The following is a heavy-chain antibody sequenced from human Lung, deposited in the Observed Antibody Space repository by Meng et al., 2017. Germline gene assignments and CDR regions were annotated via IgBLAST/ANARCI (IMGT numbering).Heavy chain of an antibody. CDR1: GVSFSSGGYY. J-gene: IGHJ5*02. CDR3: VRERNRLLDP. Sequence: QVQLQESGPGLVKPSQTLSLTCTVSGVSFSSGGYYLGWIRQHPGRGLEWIGYIYYSGSTFYNPAFKSRVTISVDTSKNQFSLNLNSVSAADTAVYYCVRERNRLLDPWGQGTLVTVSS. CDR2: IYYSGST. D-gene: IGHD3-3*01. V-gene: IGHV4-31*03.